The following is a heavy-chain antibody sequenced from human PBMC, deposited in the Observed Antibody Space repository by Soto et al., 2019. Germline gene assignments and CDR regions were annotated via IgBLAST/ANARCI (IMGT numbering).Heavy chain of an antibody. CDR3: ARVWLVLYNWFDP. CDR2: IYYSGST. V-gene: IGHV4-61*01. J-gene: IGHJ5*02. D-gene: IGHD6-19*01. CDR1: GGSVSSGSYC. Sequence: KPSETLSLTCTVSGGSVSSGSYCWSGSRQPPGKGLEWIGYIYYSGSTNYNPSLKSRVTISVDTSKNQFSLKLSSVTAADTAVYYCARVWLVLYNWFDPWGQGTLVTVSS.